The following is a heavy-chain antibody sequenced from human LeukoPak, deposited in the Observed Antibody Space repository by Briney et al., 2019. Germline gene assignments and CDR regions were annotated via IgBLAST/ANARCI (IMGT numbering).Heavy chain of an antibody. CDR1: GFTFSDHY. D-gene: IGHD1-26*01. J-gene: IGHJ4*02. V-gene: IGHV3-11*04. CDR3: ARGATIFDY. Sequence: GGSLRLSCAASGFTFSDHYMTWIRQAPGKGLLWVSYISSSGYTIYYADSVKGRFTISRDNAKNSLYLQMKSLRAEDTAVYYCARGATIFDYWGQGTLVTVSS. CDR2: ISSSGYTI.